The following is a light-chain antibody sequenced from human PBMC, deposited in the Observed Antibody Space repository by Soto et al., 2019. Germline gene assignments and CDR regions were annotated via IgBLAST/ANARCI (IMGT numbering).Light chain of an antibody. Sequence: DIQMTQSPSTLSASVGDRVTITCRASQSVSNWLAWYQQKPGKAPKLLIYKASSLESGVPSRFSGSGSETEFTLTISSLQPEDFATYYCQQSYSSPRTFGQGTKVDIK. CDR3: QQSYSSPRT. J-gene: IGKJ1*01. V-gene: IGKV1-5*03. CDR2: KAS. CDR1: QSVSNW.